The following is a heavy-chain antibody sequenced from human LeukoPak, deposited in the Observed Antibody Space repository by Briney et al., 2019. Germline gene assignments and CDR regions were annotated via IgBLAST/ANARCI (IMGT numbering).Heavy chain of an antibody. CDR3: ARDSALARAVMFDY. CDR2: IDHSGST. Sequence: SETLSLTCTVSGYSISSGYYWGWIRQPPGKGLEWTGSIDHSGSTYYNPSLKSRITISVDTSKNQFSLKLSSVTAADTAVYYCARDSALARAVMFDYWGQGTLVTVSS. D-gene: IGHD6-19*01. CDR1: GYSISSGYY. J-gene: IGHJ4*02. V-gene: IGHV4-38-2*02.